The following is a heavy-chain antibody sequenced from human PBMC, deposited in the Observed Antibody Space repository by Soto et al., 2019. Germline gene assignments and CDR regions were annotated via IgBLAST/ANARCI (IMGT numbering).Heavy chain of an antibody. J-gene: IGHJ6*02. Sequence: QMHLVQSGPEVKKPGTSVKVSCKASGFSFIGSAVQWVRQARGQRLEWIGWIVVGSGITKYAQNCQERVSMSRDKSTSTAYMELSSLRSEDTAVYYCAAGQEQYSGYDFDYYYGMDVWGQGTKVTVYS. D-gene: IGHD5-12*01. V-gene: IGHV1-58*01. CDR2: IVVGSGIT. CDR1: GFSFIGSA. CDR3: AAGQEQYSGYDFDYYYGMDV.